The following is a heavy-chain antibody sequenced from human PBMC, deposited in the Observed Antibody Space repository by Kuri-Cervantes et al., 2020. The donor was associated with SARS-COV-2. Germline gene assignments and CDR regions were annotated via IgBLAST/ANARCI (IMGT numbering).Heavy chain of an antibody. CDR2: ISAITSST. D-gene: IGHD3-22*01. V-gene: IGHV3-23*01. CDR1: GFTFSSYA. CDR3: AIPRNDCYDSSGPFLS. J-gene: IGHJ5*02. Sequence: GESLKISCAASGFTFSSYAMSWVRQAPGKGLEWVSGISAITSSTYYADSVKGRFTISRDNSKNTMYLQMNSLRAEDTAVYYCAIPRNDCYDSSGPFLSWGQGTLVTVSS.